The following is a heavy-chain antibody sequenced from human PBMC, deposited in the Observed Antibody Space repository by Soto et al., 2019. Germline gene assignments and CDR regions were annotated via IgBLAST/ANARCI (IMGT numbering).Heavy chain of an antibody. CDR2: FYDLDGT. Sequence: GGSLRLSCAVSGLTVSGKKYVAWVRQAPGKGLEWVSGFYDLDGTYYADSLKGRFTTSGDSSRAIVYLQMNDLRPEDTAVYYCATWHLQEHAYDVWGQGTTVTVSS. CDR1: GLTVSGKKY. D-gene: IGHD4-4*01. CDR3: ATWHLQEHAYDV. J-gene: IGHJ3*01. V-gene: IGHV3-53*01.